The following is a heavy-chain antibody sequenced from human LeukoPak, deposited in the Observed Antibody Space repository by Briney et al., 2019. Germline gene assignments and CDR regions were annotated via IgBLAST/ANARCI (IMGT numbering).Heavy chain of an antibody. J-gene: IGHJ3*02. CDR1: GFTFCDHY. CDR3: ARDHGNSGYDAFDI. D-gene: IGHD4-23*01. Sequence: PGGSLRLSCAASGFTFCDHYMDWVRQAPGKGLEWVGRTRNKANSYTTEYAASVKGRFTISRDDSKNSLYLQMNSLKTEDTAVYYCARDHGNSGYDAFDIWGQGTMVTVSS. CDR2: TRNKANSYTT. V-gene: IGHV3-72*01.